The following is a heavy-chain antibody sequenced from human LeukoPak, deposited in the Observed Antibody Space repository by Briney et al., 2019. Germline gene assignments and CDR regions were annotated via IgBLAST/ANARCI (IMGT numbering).Heavy chain of an antibody. CDR3: ARGGYYYDSSGYYY. D-gene: IGHD3-22*01. CDR2: IIPIFGTA. CDR1: GGTFSSYA. V-gene: IGHV1-69*13. J-gene: IGHJ4*02. Sequence: ASVKVSCKASGGTFSSYAISWVRQAPGQGLEWMGGIIPIFGTANYAQKFQGRVTITADESTSTVYMELSSLRSEDTAVYYCARGGYYYDSSGYYYWGQGTLVTVSS.